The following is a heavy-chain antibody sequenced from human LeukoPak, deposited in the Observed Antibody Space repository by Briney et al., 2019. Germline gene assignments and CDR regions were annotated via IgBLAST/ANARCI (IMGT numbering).Heavy chain of an antibody. CDR2: ISEDGRNK. J-gene: IGHJ3*02. CDR3: VKDTVTTLWGDAFDI. Sequence: GGSLRLSCAASGFTFSGYVMHWVRQAPGKGLEWVAVISEDGRNKYYADSVKGRFTISRDNSKNTLYLEMNSLRVEDTAVYYCVKDTVTTLWGDAFDIWGQGTMVTVSS. CDR1: GFTFSGYV. V-gene: IGHV3-30-3*01. D-gene: IGHD4-17*01.